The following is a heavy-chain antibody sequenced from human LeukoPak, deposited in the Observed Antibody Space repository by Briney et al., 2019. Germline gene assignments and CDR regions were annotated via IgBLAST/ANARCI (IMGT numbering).Heavy chain of an antibody. V-gene: IGHV4-59*01. D-gene: IGHD3-10*01. CDR2: IYYSGST. J-gene: IGHJ6*03. Sequence: SETLSLTCTVSGGSISSYYWSWIRQPPGKGLEWIGYIYYSGSTNYNPSLKSRVTISVDTSKNQFSLKLSSVTAADTAVYYCARDYYGSGSTHYYYYYMDVWGKGTTVTVSS. CDR1: GGSISSYY. CDR3: ARDYYGSGSTHYYYYYMDV.